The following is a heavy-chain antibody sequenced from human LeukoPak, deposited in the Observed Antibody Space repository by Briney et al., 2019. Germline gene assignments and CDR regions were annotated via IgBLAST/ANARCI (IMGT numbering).Heavy chain of an antibody. CDR1: GFTFDDYA. V-gene: IGHV3-53*01. D-gene: IGHD1-26*01. J-gene: IGHJ4*02. Sequence: GRSLRLSCAASGFTFDDYAMHWVWQAPGKGLEWVSVMYISGTTYYADSVKGRFTISRDSSKNTVFLQMDNLRAEDTAVYYCARNPGGNYYAYWGQGALVTVAS. CDR2: MYISGTT. CDR3: ARNPGGNYYAY.